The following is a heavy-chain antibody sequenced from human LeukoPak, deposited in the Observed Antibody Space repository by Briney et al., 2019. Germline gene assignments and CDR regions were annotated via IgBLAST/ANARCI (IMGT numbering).Heavy chain of an antibody. J-gene: IGHJ5*02. V-gene: IGHV3-21*01. CDR3: ARDGLPATVANWFDP. D-gene: IGHD2-15*01. CDR1: GFTINNYN. Sequence: GGSLRLSCTASGFTINNYNMNWVRQAPGKGLEWISSINRNGIYIKYVDSKKGRFTASSDNAKHSLYLQMNILRADTTAVYYCARDGLPATVANWFDPWRQGTLVTVSS. CDR2: INRNGIYI.